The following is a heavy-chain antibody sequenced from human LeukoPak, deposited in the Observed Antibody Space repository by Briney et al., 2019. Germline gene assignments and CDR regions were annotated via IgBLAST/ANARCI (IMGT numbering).Heavy chain of an antibody. CDR2: INSDGRST. CDR1: GFTFSSYW. Sequence: GGSLRLSCAASGFTFSSYWMHWVRQAPGKGLVRVSRINSDGRSTNHADSVKGRFTISRDNAKNTLYLQTNSLRAEHTAVYYCARDRGSFYYFYMDVWGKGTTVTVSS. V-gene: IGHV3-74*01. CDR3: ARDRGSFYYFYMDV. D-gene: IGHD3-10*01. J-gene: IGHJ6*03.